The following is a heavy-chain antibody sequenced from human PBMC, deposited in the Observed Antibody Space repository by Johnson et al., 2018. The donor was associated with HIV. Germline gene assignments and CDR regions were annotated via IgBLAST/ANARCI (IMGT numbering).Heavy chain of an antibody. CDR2: INWNGGST. D-gene: IGHD3-3*01. J-gene: IGHJ3*02. V-gene: IGHV3-20*04. CDR3: AKGSRARAVYDFWSGVPDAFDI. CDR1: GFTFDDYG. Sequence: VQLVESGGGVVRPGGSLRLSCAASGFTFDDYGMSWVRQAPGKGLEWVSGINWNGGSTGYADSVKGRFTISRDNSKNTLYLQMNSLRPEGTAVYYCAKGSRARAVYDFWSGVPDAFDIWGQGTMVTVSS.